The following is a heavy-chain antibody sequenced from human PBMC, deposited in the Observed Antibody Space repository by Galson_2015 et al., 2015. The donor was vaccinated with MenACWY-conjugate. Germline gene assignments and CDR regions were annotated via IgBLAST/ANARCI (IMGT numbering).Heavy chain of an antibody. CDR2: ISSTTTYI. D-gene: IGHD3-3*01. J-gene: IGHJ4*02. CDR3: ARQILDYDFWSGYYPTNFDY. V-gene: IGHV3-21*01. CDR1: EFTFSGYC. Sequence: SLRLSCAASEFTFSGYCMSWVRQAPGKGLEWASSISSTTTYIYYADSVKGRFTISRDNAKNSLYLQMNSLGAEDTAVYYCARQILDYDFWSGYYPTNFDYWGQGTLVTVSS.